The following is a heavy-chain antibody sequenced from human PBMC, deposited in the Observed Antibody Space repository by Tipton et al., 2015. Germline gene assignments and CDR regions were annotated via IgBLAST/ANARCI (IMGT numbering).Heavy chain of an antibody. CDR2: SFYTGIT. CDR3: ARDLISSSWYVSGPYYYGMDV. V-gene: IGHV4-39*02. J-gene: IGHJ6*02. CDR1: GDSISGGTEY. Sequence: TLSLTCTVSGDSISGGTEYWGWIRQAPGKTLEWIASSFYTGITFYNPSLQSRVTISVDTSKNQFSLKLTSVTTAGTAVYYCARDLISSSWYVSGPYYYGMDVWGQGTTVTVSS. D-gene: IGHD6-13*01.